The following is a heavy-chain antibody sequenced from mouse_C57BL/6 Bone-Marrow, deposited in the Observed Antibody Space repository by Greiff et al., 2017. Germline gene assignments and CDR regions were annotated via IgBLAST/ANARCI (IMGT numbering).Heavy chain of an antibody. D-gene: IGHD1-1*01. V-gene: IGHV7-1*01. CDR2: SRNKANDYTT. CDR1: GFTFSDFY. CDR3: ARDHYYGSSYDYAMDY. Sequence: EVQVVESGGGLLQSGRSLRLSCATSGFTFSDFYMEWVRQAPGKGLEWIAASRNKANDYTTEYSASVKGRFIVSRDTSQSILYLQMNALRAEDTAIYYWARDHYYGSSYDYAMDYWGQGTSVTVSS. J-gene: IGHJ4*01.